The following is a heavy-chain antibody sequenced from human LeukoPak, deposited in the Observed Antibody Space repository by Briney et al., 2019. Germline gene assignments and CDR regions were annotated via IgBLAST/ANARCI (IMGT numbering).Heavy chain of an antibody. CDR1: GFTFSSYA. V-gene: IGHV3-21*01. D-gene: IGHD3-10*01. CDR2: ISGSNTYI. Sequence: GGSLRLSCAASGFTFSSYAMNWVRQAPGKGLEWVSSISGSNTYIYYADSVKGRFTISRDNAKNSLFLHMNSLRAEDTAVYYCARRLLPGTYCEFDYWGQGTLVTVSS. CDR3: ARRLLPGTYCEFDY. J-gene: IGHJ4*02.